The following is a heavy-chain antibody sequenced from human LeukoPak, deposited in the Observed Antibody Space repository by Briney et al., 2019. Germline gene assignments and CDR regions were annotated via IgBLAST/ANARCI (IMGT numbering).Heavy chain of an antibody. J-gene: IGHJ6*02. D-gene: IGHD6-19*01. CDR2: INTNTGNP. CDR1: GYTFTSYA. V-gene: IGHV7-4-1*02. CDR3: ARGPDSGWYQDYYYGMDV. Sequence: ASVTVSFKASGYTFTSYAMNWVRQAPGQGLEWMGWINTNTGNPTYAQGFTGRFVFSLDTSVSTAYLQISSLKAEDTAVYYCARGPDSGWYQDYYYGMDVWGQGTTVTVSS.